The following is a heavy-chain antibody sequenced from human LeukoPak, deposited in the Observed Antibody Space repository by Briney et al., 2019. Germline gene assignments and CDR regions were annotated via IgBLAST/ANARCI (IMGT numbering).Heavy chain of an antibody. CDR3: ARDAVERRPYYYMDV. V-gene: IGHV3-21*01. D-gene: IGHD1-1*01. J-gene: IGHJ6*03. CDR1: GFTFSSYS. Sequence: GGSLRLSCAASGFTFSSYSMNWVRQAPGKGLEWVSSISSSSSYIYYADSVKGRFTISRDNAKNSLYLQMNSLRAEDTAVYYCARDAVERRPYYYMDVWGKGTTVTVSS. CDR2: ISSSSSYI.